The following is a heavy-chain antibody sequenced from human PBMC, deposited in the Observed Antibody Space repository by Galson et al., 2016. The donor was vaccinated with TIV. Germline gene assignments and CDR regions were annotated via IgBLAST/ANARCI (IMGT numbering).Heavy chain of an antibody. CDR3: ARGPRLRTSLFEDITKTFDY. CDR2: INHSGTT. J-gene: IGHJ4*02. V-gene: IGHV4-34*01. D-gene: IGHD3-3*01. CDR1: GGSFSGYF. Sequence: SETLSLTCAVYGGSFSGYFWSWIRQSPGGGLEWIGEINHSGTTRYSLSLKSRVTISLDMAKNQLSLKVTSVTAADTAVYYCARGPRLRTSLFEDITKTFDYWGQGARVTVSS.